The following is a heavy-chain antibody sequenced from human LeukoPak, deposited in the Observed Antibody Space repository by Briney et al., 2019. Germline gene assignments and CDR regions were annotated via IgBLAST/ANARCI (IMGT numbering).Heavy chain of an antibody. CDR1: GGSFSGYY. CDR2: INHSGST. Sequence: SGTLSLTCAVHGGSFSGYYWSWIRQPPGKGLEGIGEINHSGSTNYNPSLKSRVTISVDTSKNQFSLKLSSVTAADTAVYYCARVRGYYDSSGYLTGYYFDYWGQGTLVTGSS. D-gene: IGHD3-22*01. CDR3: ARVRGYYDSSGYLTGYYFDY. J-gene: IGHJ4*02. V-gene: IGHV4-34*01.